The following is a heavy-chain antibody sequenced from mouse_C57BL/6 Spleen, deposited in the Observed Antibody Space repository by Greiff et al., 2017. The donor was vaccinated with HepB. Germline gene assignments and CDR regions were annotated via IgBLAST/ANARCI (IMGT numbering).Heavy chain of an antibody. D-gene: IGHD1-1*01. Sequence: QVQLKQSGPGLVQPSQSLSITCTVSGFSLTSYGVHWVRQSPGKGLEWLGVIWRGGSTDYNAAFMSRLSITKDNSKSQVFFKMNSLQADDTAIYYCAKGYYYGSSSYYYAMDYWGQGTSVTVSS. J-gene: IGHJ4*01. CDR2: IWRGGST. CDR3: AKGYYYGSSSYYYAMDY. V-gene: IGHV2-5*01. CDR1: GFSLTSYG.